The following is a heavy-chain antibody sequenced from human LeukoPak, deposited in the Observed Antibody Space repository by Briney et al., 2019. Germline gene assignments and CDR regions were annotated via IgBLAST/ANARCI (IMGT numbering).Heavy chain of an antibody. Sequence: GGSLRLSCAASGFTFSSFWMHWVRQAPGKGLGWVSYVNSDGGSTNYADSVKGRFTISRDNAKNTLYLQMNSLRVEDTAVYYCARYRSYLMDVWGRGTTVTVSS. V-gene: IGHV3-74*01. CDR2: VNSDGGST. D-gene: IGHD3-16*02. CDR3: ARYRSYLMDV. J-gene: IGHJ6*02. CDR1: GFTFSSFW.